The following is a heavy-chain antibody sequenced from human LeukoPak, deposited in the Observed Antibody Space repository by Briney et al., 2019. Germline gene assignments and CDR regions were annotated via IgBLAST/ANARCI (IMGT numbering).Heavy chain of an antibody. V-gene: IGHV3-20*04. J-gene: IGHJ6*03. CDR1: GFTFDDYG. D-gene: IGHD1-26*01. CDR2: INWNGGGS. Sequence: PGGSLRLSCAASGFTFDDYGLSWVRHAPGKGLEWVSGINWNGGGSGYADSVKGRFTISRDNAKNSLYLQMNSLRAGDTALYYCARMGSGSYYYYFYMDVWGKGTTVTVSS. CDR3: ARMGSGSYYYYFYMDV.